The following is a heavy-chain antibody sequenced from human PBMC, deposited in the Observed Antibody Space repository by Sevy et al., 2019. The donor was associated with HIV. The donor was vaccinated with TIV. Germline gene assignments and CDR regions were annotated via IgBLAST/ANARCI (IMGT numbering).Heavy chain of an antibody. CDR2: INPSGGST. CDR3: ARDRIAAAGTKGDSAFDP. V-gene: IGHV1-46*01. J-gene: IGHJ5*02. CDR1: GYTFTSYY. Sequence: ASVKVSCKASGYTFTSYYMHWVRQAPGQGLEWMGIINPSGGSTSYAQKFQGRVTMTRDTSTSTVSMELSSLRSEDTAVYYCARDRIAAAGTKGDSAFDPWGQGTLVTVSS. D-gene: IGHD6-13*01.